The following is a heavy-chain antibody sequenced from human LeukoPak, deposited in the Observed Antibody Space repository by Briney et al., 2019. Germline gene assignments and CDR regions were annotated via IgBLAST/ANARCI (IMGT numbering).Heavy chain of an antibody. J-gene: IGHJ6*02. CDR3: ARGRSNYYGMDV. D-gene: IGHD1-26*01. CDR1: GGSINSYY. V-gene: IGHV4-59*01. Sequence: SETLSLTCTVSGGSINSYYWNWIRRPPGKGMEWIGYIYYNGNTNYSPSLKSRVTMSVDTSKNLFSLKVSSVTAADTAVYYCARGRSNYYGMDVWGQGTTVTVSS. CDR2: IYYNGNT.